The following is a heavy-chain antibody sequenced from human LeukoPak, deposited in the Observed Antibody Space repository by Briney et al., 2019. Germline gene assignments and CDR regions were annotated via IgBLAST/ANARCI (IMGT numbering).Heavy chain of an antibody. Sequence: SETLSLTCTVSGYSISSGYYWGWIRQPPGKGLEWIGSIYHSGSTYYNPSLKSRVTISVDTSKNQFSLKLSSVTAADTAVYYCARLPYYYGSGSYEQWFDPWGQGTLVTVSS. V-gene: IGHV4-38-2*02. CDR3: ARLPYYYGSGSYEQWFDP. J-gene: IGHJ5*02. CDR2: IYHSGST. D-gene: IGHD3-10*01. CDR1: GYSISSGYY.